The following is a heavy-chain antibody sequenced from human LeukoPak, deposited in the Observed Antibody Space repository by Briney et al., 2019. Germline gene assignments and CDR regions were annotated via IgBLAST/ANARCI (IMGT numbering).Heavy chain of an antibody. CDR3: AGFPYYDSSGLRFDP. J-gene: IGHJ5*02. CDR2: IHSSGNT. CDR1: GYSISSGYY. V-gene: IGHV4-38-2*02. D-gene: IGHD3-22*01. Sequence: PSATLSLTCTVSGYSISSGYYWGWIRQPPGKRLEWVGSIHSSGNTYYNPTLKSRVTISVDKSKNQFSLKLSSVTAADTAVYYCAGFPYYDSSGLRFDPWGQGTLVTVSS.